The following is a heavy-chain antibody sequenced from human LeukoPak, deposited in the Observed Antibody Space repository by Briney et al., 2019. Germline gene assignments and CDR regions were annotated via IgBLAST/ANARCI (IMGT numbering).Heavy chain of an antibody. CDR1: GYTLTELS. CDR3: ATAGRGYYDFWSGSNYYGMDV. Sequence: ASVKVSCKVSGYTLTELSMHWVRQAPGKGLEWMGGFDPEDGETIYAQKFQGRATMTEDTSTDTAYMELSSLRSEDMAVYYCATAGRGYYDFWSGSNYYGMDVWGQGTTVTVSS. CDR2: FDPEDGET. D-gene: IGHD3-3*01. J-gene: IGHJ6*02. V-gene: IGHV1-24*01.